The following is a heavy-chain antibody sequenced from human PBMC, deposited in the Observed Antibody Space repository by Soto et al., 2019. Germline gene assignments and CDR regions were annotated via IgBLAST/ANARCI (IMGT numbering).Heavy chain of an antibody. V-gene: IGHV3-53*01. CDR1: GFTVSGHY. J-gene: IGHJ4*02. Sequence: PGGSLRLSCAASGFTVSGHYMSWVRQAPGKGLEWVSVIYPGGTTFYTDSVKGRFTISRDNSKNTLYLQMNSLRDEDTAVYYCARILGYYGSSSSDYFDYWGQGTLVTVSS. CDR3: ARILGYYGSSSSDYFDY. D-gene: IGHD3-10*01. CDR2: IYPGGTT.